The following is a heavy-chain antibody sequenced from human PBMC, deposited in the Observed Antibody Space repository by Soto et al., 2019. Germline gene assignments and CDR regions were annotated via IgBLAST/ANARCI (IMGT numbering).Heavy chain of an antibody. CDR2: IWYDGSNK. J-gene: IGHJ4*02. CDR3: ARGHLGYCSGGSCANFDY. D-gene: IGHD2-15*01. Sequence: RLSCAASGFTFSSYGMHWVRQAPGKGLEWVAVIWYDGSNKYYADSEKGRFTISRDNSKNTLYLQMNSLRAEDTAVYYCARGHLGYCSGGSCANFDYWVQGTLVTVSS. V-gene: IGHV3-33*01. CDR1: GFTFSSYG.